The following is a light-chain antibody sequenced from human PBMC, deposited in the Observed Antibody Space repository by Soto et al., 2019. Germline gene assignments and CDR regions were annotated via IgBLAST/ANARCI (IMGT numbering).Light chain of an antibody. J-gene: IGLJ3*02. V-gene: IGLV8-61*01. Sequence: QTVVTQEPSFSVSPGGTVTLTCGLRSGSVSTSYYPSWYQQTPGQAPRTLIYSTDTRSSGVPDRFSGSILGNKAALTITGAQADDESDYCCVLYMCSGIRVFGGGTKLTVL. CDR2: STD. CDR3: VLYMCSGIRV. CDR1: SGSVSTSYY.